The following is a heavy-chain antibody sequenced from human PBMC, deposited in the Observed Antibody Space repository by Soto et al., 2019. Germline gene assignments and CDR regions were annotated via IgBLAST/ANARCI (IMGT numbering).Heavy chain of an antibody. J-gene: IGHJ5*02. CDR1: GGSLSGYY. V-gene: IGHV4-34*01. D-gene: IGHD3-3*01. CDR3: ARSRLLYTIFGVVTMLGNWFDP. CDR2: INHSGST. Sequence: ASETLSLTCAVYGGSLSGYYWSWIRQPPGKGLEWIGEINHSGSTNYNPSLKSRVTISVDTSKNQFSLKLSSVTAADTAVYYCARSRLLYTIFGVVTMLGNWFDPWGQGTLVTVSS.